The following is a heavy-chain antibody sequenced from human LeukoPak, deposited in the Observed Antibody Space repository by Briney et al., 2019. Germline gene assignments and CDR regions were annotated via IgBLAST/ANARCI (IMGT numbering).Heavy chain of an antibody. CDR2: ISAYNGNT. J-gene: IGHJ3*02. CDR1: GYTFTSYG. Sequence: VASVKVSCKASGYTFTSYGISWVRQAPGQGLEWMGWISAYNGNTNYAQKLQGRVTMTTDTSTSTAYMELRSLRSEDTAVYYCARCYDNFDVALDIWSQGTMVTVSS. CDR3: ARCYDNFDVALDI. D-gene: IGHD3-9*01. V-gene: IGHV1-18*01.